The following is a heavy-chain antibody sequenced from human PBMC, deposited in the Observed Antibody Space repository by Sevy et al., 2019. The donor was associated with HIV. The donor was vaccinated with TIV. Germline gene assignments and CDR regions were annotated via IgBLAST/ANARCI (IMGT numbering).Heavy chain of an antibody. Sequence: GGSLRLSCAASGFTFSNYPMHWVRQAPGKGLEWVAVISYDGSTTYYADSLKGRFTISRDTSKSTLYLQVNSLRAEDAAVYYCARAALTSGYLYYFDYWCQGTLVTVSS. V-gene: IGHV3-30*04. D-gene: IGHD3-22*01. CDR3: ARAALTSGYLYYFDY. CDR1: GFTFSNYP. J-gene: IGHJ4*02. CDR2: ISYDGSTT.